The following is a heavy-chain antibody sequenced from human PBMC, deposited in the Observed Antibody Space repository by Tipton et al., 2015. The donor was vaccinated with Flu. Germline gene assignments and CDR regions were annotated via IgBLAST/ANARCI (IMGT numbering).Heavy chain of an antibody. CDR1: GYTFTGYF. J-gene: IGHJ4*02. D-gene: IGHD1-7*01. CDR3: ARDWGTGTANMDV. CDR2: INPNSGGT. Sequence: VQLVQSGADVKKPGASVKVSCKASGYTFTGYFIHWVRQAPGQGLEWMGWINPNSGGTNYAQNFQGRVTMTMDTSITTAYMDLRSLKSDDTAVYYCARDWGTGTANMDVRGQGTLVTVSS. V-gene: IGHV1-2*02.